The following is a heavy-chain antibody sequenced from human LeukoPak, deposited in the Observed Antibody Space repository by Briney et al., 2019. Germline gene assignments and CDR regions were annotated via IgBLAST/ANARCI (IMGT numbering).Heavy chain of an antibody. CDR3: ARGRDYDSSGYRPYYYAMDV. D-gene: IGHD3-22*01. V-gene: IGHV3-53*01. Sequence: GGSLRLSCAASGFTVSSNYMNWVRQAPGKGLDWITVMYSAGGTYYADAVKGRFTVSRGNAEYPVYLQMNSRRAEQTAVYYCARGRDYDSSGYRPYYYAMDVWGQGTTVTVSS. J-gene: IGHJ6*02. CDR2: MYSAGGT. CDR1: GFTVSSNY.